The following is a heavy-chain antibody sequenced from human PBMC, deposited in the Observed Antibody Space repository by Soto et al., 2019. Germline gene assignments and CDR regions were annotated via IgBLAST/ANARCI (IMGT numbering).Heavy chain of an antibody. CDR3: ARDLRFSGVGRGMDV. CDR2: IYYSGST. J-gene: IGHJ6*02. CDR1: GGSTSSYY. V-gene: IGHV4-59*01. D-gene: IGHD1-26*01. Sequence: PSETLSLTCTVSGGSTSSYYWSWIRQPPGKGLEWIGYIYYSGSTNYDPSLKSRVTISVDTSKNQFSLKLSSVTAADTAVYYCARDLRFSGVGRGMDVWGQGTTVTVSS.